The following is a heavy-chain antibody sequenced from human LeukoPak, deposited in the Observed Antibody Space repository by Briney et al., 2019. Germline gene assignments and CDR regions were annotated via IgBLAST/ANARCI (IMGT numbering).Heavy chain of an antibody. V-gene: IGHV3-23*01. CDR3: AKDRSIGTYYTFDH. CDR1: GFTFSSYS. D-gene: IGHD1-26*01. CDR2: ISASGVMT. J-gene: IGHJ4*02. Sequence: GGSLRLSCAASGFTFSSYSMNWVRQAPGKGLEWVSSISASGVMTYYADSVKGRFTVSRDNSKNSLYLQMSSLTAADTAVYYCAKDRSIGTYYTFDHWGQGTLVTVSS.